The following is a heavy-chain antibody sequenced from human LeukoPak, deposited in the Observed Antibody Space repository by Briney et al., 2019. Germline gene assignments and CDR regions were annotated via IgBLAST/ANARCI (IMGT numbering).Heavy chain of an antibody. CDR2: INHSGST. D-gene: IGHD4-17*01. CDR3: VRGPTTVQGGGFDY. V-gene: IGHV4-34*01. CDR1: GGSFSGYY. Sequence: PSETLSLTCAVYGGSFSGYYWSWIRQPPGKGLEWIGEINHSGSTNYNPSLKSRVTISVDTSKNQFSLSLSTVTAADTAVYYCVRGPTTVQGGGFDYWGQGTLVTVSP. J-gene: IGHJ4*02.